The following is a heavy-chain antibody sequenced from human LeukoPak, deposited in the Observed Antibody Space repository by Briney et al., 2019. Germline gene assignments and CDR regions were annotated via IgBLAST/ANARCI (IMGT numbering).Heavy chain of an antibody. CDR1: GGSISSYY. D-gene: IGHD6-19*01. Sequence: NPSETLSLTCTVSGGSISSYYWSWIRQLAGKGLEWIGRIYTSGSTNYNPSLKSRVTMSVDTSKNQFSLKLSSVTAADTAVYYCASAGRKAVAGTFDYWGQGTLVTVSS. V-gene: IGHV4-4*07. J-gene: IGHJ4*02. CDR3: ASAGRKAVAGTFDY. CDR2: IYTSGST.